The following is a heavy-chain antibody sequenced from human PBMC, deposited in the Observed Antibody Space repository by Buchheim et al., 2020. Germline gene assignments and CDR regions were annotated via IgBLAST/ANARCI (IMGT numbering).Heavy chain of an antibody. CDR2: INGDGSSM. CDR3: ASIGVTEAGF. J-gene: IGHJ4*02. Sequence: EVRLVESGGGSVQPGGSLRLSCAASGFTFSNYWMHWVRQAPGKGLVRVSRINGDGSSMSYVDSVTGRFTISRDNAKKTLYLQMNSLRAEDTAVYYCASIGVTEAGFWGQGTL. V-gene: IGHV3-74*02. CDR1: GFTFSNYW. D-gene: IGHD6-19*01.